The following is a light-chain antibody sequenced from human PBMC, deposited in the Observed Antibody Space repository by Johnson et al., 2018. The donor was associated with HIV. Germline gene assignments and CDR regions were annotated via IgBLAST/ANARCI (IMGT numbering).Light chain of an antibody. CDR1: SSNIGNNY. J-gene: IGLJ1*01. CDR2: ENN. V-gene: IGLV1-51*02. Sequence: QSVLTQPPSVSAAPGQTVTISCSGSSSNIGNNYVSWYQQLPGTAPKLLIYENNKRPSGIPDRFSGSKSGTSATLGITGLQTGDEAVYYCGTWDSSLSADVFGTGTKVTVL. CDR3: GTWDSSLSADV.